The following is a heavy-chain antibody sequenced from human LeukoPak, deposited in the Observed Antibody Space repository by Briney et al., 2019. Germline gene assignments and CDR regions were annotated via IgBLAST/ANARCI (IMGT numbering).Heavy chain of an antibody. CDR1: GFTFSSYA. Sequence: GRSLRLSCAASGFTFSSYAMHWVRQAPGKGLEWVAVISYDGSNKYYADSVKGRFTISRDNSKNTLYLQMNSLRAEDTAVYYCARKGVWGQGTLVTVSS. J-gene: IGHJ4*02. CDR3: ARKGV. D-gene: IGHD3-16*01. V-gene: IGHV3-30*14. CDR2: ISYDGSNK.